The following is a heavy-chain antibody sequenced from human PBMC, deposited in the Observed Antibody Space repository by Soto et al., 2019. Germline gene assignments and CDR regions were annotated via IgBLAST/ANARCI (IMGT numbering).Heavy chain of an antibody. CDR1: SGSISSYY. Sequence: SETLSLTCTFSSGSISSYYWTWIRQPPGKGLEWIGYIYHSGSTNYNPSTKYNPSLKSRVTISIDISRSHFSLKLSSVTAADTAVYYCARDSSGYYADWGQGTLVTVSS. D-gene: IGHD5-12*01. J-gene: IGHJ4*02. CDR2: IYHSGST. CDR3: ARDSSGYYAD. V-gene: IGHV4-59*01.